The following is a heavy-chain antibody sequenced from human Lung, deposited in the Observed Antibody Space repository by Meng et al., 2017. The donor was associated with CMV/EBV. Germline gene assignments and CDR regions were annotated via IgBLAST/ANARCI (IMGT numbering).Heavy chain of an antibody. CDR1: GFTFSSYS. D-gene: IGHD3-16*01. Sequence: GGSLRLXCAASGFTFSSYSMNWVRQAPGKGLEWVSSISSSSYIYYADSVKGRFTISRDNAKNSLYLQMNSLRAEDTAVYYCARDAFYYYYYYGMDVWGQGXTVTVSS. CDR2: ISSSSYI. J-gene: IGHJ6*02. CDR3: ARDAFYYYYYYGMDV. V-gene: IGHV3-21*01.